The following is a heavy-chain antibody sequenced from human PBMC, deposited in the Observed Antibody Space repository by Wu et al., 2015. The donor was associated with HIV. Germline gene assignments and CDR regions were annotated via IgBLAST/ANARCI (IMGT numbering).Heavy chain of an antibody. CDR3: ARVGVLLSPAHLLEYFQH. Sequence: QVQILQSATEVKKPGASVKVSCKTSGYTFSAAYIHWVRQARGQGPEWMGSINPNSGGAKYAQNVQGRVTITRDKSISTAYMELNTLRSDDTAVYYCARVGVLLSPAHLLEYFQHWGQGTRVVVSS. D-gene: IGHD2/OR15-2a*01. V-gene: IGHV1-2*02. J-gene: IGHJ1*01. CDR1: GYTFSAAY. CDR2: INPNSGGA.